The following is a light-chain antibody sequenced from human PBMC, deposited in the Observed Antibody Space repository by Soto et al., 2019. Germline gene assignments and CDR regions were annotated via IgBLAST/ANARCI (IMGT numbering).Light chain of an antibody. CDR3: SSYAGSSNV. V-gene: IGLV2-8*01. CDR2: VVN. Sequence: QSVLTQPPSASGSPGQSVAISCTGTSSDVGGYNYVSWYQQHPGKAPKLMIYVVNKRPSGVPDRFSGSKSVNTASLTVSGLQAEDAADYYCSSYAGSSNVFGTGTKLTVL. CDR1: SSDVGGYNY. J-gene: IGLJ1*01.